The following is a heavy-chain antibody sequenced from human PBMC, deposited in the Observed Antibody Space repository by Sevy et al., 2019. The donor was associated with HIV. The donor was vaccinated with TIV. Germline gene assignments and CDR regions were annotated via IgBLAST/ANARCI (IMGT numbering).Heavy chain of an antibody. CDR1: GGSISSYY. CDR3: ARDGGVHDAFDI. CDR2: IYYSGST. V-gene: IGHV4-59*01. J-gene: IGHJ3*02. D-gene: IGHD3-16*01. Sequence: SETLSLTCTVSGGSISSYYWSWIRQPPGKGLEWIGYIYYSGSTNYNPSLKSRVTISVDTSKNQFSLKLSSVTAADTAVYYCARDGGVHDAFDIWGQGTIVTVSS.